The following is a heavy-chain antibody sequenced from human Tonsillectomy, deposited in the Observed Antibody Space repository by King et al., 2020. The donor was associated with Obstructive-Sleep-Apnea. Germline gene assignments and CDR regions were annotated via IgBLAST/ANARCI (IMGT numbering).Heavy chain of an antibody. CDR1: GFTFSSYA. D-gene: IGHD5-18*01. Sequence: VQLVESGGGVVQPGRSLRLSCAASGFTFSSYAMHWVRQAPGKGLEWVAVISYDGSNKYYADPVKGRFTISRDNSKNTLYLQMNSLRAEDTAVYYCARDLYSYGYYFDYWGQGTLVTVSS. J-gene: IGHJ4*02. CDR2: ISYDGSNK. CDR3: ARDLYSYGYYFDY. V-gene: IGHV3-30*04.